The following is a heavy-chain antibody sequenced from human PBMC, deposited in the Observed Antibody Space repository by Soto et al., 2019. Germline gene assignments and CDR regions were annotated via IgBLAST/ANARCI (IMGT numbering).Heavy chain of an antibody. CDR2: IYYSGST. V-gene: IGHV4-31*03. Sequence: TLSLPFTVSGGSISSADYYWSCIRQHPGKGLEWIGYIYYSGSTYYNPSLKSRVTISVDTSKNQFSLKLTSVTAPDTAVYYCARYGSGTYYPTTFDYWGQGTLVTVSS. CDR3: ARYGSGTYYPTTFDY. CDR1: GGSISSADYY. D-gene: IGHD3-10*01. J-gene: IGHJ4*02.